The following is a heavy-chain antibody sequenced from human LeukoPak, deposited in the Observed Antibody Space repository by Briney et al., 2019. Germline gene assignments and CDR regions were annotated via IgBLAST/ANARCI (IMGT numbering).Heavy chain of an antibody. CDR3: ARAQNPWFGDQKDYYYYMDV. Sequence: ASVKVSCKASGYTFTGYYMHWVRQAPGQGLEWMGWINPNSGGTNYAQKFQGRVTMTRDTSISTAYMELSRLRSDDTAVYYCARAQNPWFGDQKDYYYYMDVWGKGTTVTVSS. CDR1: GYTFTGYY. J-gene: IGHJ6*03. CDR2: INPNSGGT. D-gene: IGHD3-10*01. V-gene: IGHV1-2*02.